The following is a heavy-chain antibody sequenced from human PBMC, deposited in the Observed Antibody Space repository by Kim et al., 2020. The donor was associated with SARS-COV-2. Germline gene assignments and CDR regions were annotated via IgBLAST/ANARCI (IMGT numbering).Heavy chain of an antibody. V-gene: IGHV3-23*01. Sequence: GGSLRLSCAASGFSFRDYGMTWVRQAPGKGLEWVSAITDSGGNSYFAGSARGRFTISRDHSKYIVYLQMDSLRAEDTAIYYCVKESIGHGPGYLDHWGPGTLVTVSS. CDR1: GFSFRDYG. CDR3: VKESIGHGPGYLDH. CDR2: ITDSGGNS. D-gene: IGHD2-15*01. J-gene: IGHJ4*02.